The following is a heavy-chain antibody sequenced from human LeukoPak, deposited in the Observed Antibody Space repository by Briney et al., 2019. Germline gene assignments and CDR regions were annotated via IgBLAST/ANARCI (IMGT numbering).Heavy chain of an antibody. CDR3: ASIGYSSSWNFDY. CDR2: ISSSSTYT. Sequence: PGRSLRLSCAASGFTFSDYYMSWIRQAPGKGLEWVSYISSSSTYTNYADSVKGRFTVSRDNAKKSLYLQMSSLRAEDTAVYYCASIGYSSSWNFDYWGQGTLVTVSS. CDR1: GFTFSDYY. D-gene: IGHD6-13*01. V-gene: IGHV3-11*03. J-gene: IGHJ4*02.